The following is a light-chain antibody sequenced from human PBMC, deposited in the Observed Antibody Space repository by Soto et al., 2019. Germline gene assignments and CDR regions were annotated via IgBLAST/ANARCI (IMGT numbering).Light chain of an antibody. CDR2: AAS. V-gene: IGKV3-15*01. Sequence: DIVMTQSPATLYVSPGERANLSCKASQSISTELAWYQQKPGQPPRLLIYAASTRATGVPARFTGSGSGSDFTLTISGLQSEDFAVYYCQQDHNWPPTFGQGTRLEI. CDR3: QQDHNWPPT. CDR1: QSISTE. J-gene: IGKJ2*01.